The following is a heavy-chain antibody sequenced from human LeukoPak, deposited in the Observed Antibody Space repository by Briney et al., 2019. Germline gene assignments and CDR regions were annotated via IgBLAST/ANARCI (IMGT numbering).Heavy chain of an antibody. D-gene: IGHD6-19*01. V-gene: IGHV3-23*01. CDR1: GFTFSRYA. CDR3: AKDLDSTDLYDNAD. Sequence: GGSLRLSCVASGFTFSRYAMNWVRQTPGKGLEWVSLIGANEQRTHYADSVKGRFTISRDNSKNTLFLQMNSLRAEDTAVYYCAKDLDSTDLYDNADWGQGTLVTVSS. CDR2: IGANEQRT. J-gene: IGHJ1*01.